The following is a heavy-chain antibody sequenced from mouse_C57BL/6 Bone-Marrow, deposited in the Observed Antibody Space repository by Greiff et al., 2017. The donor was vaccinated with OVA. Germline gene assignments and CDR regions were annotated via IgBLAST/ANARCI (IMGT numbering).Heavy chain of an antibody. CDR2: IAPSDSYI. CDR1: GYTFTNYW. Sequence: QVQLQQPGAELVMPGTSVKLSCKASGYTFTNYWMHWVKQRPGQGLEWIGVIAPSDSYINYNQKFKGRATLTVDTSSSTAYMHLSSLTSEDSAVYYCAHYGSRLYLHYWGQGTSFTVSS. D-gene: IGHD1-1*01. J-gene: IGHJ2*02. V-gene: IGHV1-59*01. CDR3: AHYGSRLYLHY.